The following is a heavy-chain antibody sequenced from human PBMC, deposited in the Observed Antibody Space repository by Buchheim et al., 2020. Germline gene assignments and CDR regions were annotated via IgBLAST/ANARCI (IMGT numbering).Heavy chain of an antibody. V-gene: IGHV3-15*01. D-gene: IGHD2-15*01. CDR3: TTEKVVVVVVAATYYYYYGMDV. CDR1: GFTFSNAW. J-gene: IGHJ6*02. CDR2: IKSKTDGGTT. Sequence: EVQLVESGGGLVKPGGSLRLSCAASGFTFSNAWMSWVRQAPGKGLEWVGRIKSKTDGGTTDYAAPVKGRFTISRDDSKNTLYLQMNSLKTEDTAVYYRTTEKVVVVVVAATYYYYYGMDVWGQGTT.